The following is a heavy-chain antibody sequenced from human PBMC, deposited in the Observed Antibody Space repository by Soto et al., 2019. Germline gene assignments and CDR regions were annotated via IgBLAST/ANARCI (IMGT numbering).Heavy chain of an antibody. J-gene: IGHJ4*02. V-gene: IGHV3-23*01. Sequence: GGSLRLSCAASGFTFDSHVMGWVRLTPGKGLEWVSAISGSGGTTYYADSVKGRFTIARDNSKDTLFLQMNSLRAEDTAVYFCAALDYSSSWGYWGQGSLVTVSS. CDR2: ISGSGGTT. CDR3: AALDYSSSWGY. D-gene: IGHD4-4*01. CDR1: GFTFDSHV.